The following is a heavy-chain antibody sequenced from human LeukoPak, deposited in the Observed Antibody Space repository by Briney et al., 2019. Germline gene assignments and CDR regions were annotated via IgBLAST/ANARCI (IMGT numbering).Heavy chain of an antibody. J-gene: IGHJ5*02. Sequence: ASVKVSCKASGFTFTAYYLHWVRQAPGQGLEWMGLIKPNTGDTKYAQNFQGRVSMTRDTSITTAYMELSGLRSEDTAVYYCARDEGTKPFDPWGQGTLVTVSS. CDR3: ARDEGTKPFDP. CDR1: GFTFTAYY. D-gene: IGHD2-2*01. CDR2: IKPNTGDT. V-gene: IGHV1-2*02.